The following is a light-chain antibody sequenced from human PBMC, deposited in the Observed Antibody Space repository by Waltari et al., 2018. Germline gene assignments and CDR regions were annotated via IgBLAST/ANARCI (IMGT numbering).Light chain of an antibody. J-gene: IGKJ2*01. V-gene: IGKV3-20*01. CDR1: QSVSSSY. CDR3: QQYGGSPTYT. Sequence: ESVLTQSPGTPSLSPGERATLSCRASQSVSSSYLAWYQQRPGQAPSLLFFGASSRATGVPDRFSGSVSGTDFTLTISRLEPEDFAVYFCQQYGGSPTYTFGQGTKLEIK. CDR2: GAS.